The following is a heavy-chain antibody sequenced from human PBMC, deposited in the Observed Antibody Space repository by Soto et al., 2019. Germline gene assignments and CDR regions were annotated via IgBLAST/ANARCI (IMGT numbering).Heavy chain of an antibody. D-gene: IGHD1-26*01. CDR1: GFTFSSYA. J-gene: IGHJ5*02. CDR3: ANDLPGELLPTCFDP. Sequence: EVQLLESGGGLVQPGGSLRLSCAASGFTFSSYAMNWVRQAPGKGLEWVSAISGTGSSTYYVDSVKGRFTISRDNSKNTLYLQMNSLRAEDTAVYYCANDLPGELLPTCFDPWGQGTLVTVSS. CDR2: ISGTGSST. V-gene: IGHV3-23*01.